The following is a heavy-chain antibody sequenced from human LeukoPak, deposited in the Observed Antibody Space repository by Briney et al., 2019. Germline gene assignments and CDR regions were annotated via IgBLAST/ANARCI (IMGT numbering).Heavy chain of an antibody. Sequence: SETLSLTCKVSGGSISFYSWNWIRQPAGKGLEWIGRIESSGRNNSNPSLKSRVTMSGDTSKNEFSLKLTSLTAADTAVYYCARRGAVPGSGRTRYYYYYMDVWGKGTTVTISS. CDR3: ARRGAVPGSGRTRYYYYYMDV. V-gene: IGHV4-4*07. CDR2: IESSGRN. CDR1: GGSISFYS. J-gene: IGHJ6*03. D-gene: IGHD6-19*01.